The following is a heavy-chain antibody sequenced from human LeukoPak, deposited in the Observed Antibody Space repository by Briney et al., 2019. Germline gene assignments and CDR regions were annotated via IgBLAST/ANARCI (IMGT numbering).Heavy chain of an antibody. CDR2: IKEDGSDK. Sequence: PGGSLRLSCAASGFTFSTYWMTWVRQAPGRGLEWVANIKEDGSDKYYVDSVKGRFTISRGNAKNSLYLQMNNLRAEDTAVYYCARAPHIVGATTTSDYWGQGTLVTVSS. CDR1: GFTFSTYW. CDR3: ARAPHIVGATTTSDY. D-gene: IGHD1-26*01. J-gene: IGHJ4*02. V-gene: IGHV3-7*01.